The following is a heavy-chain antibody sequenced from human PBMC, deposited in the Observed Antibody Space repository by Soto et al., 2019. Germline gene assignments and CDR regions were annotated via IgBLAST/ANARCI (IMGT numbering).Heavy chain of an antibody. D-gene: IGHD5-18*01. CDR2: ISYDGSNK. CDR3: ARDRDTAMVTRTGFDY. CDR1: GFTFSSYA. Sequence: GGSLRLSCAASGFTFSSYAMHWVRQAPGKGLEWVAVISYDGSNKYYADSVKGRFTISRDNSKNTLYLQMNSLRAEDTAVYYCARDRDTAMVTRTGFDYWGQGTLVTVSS. J-gene: IGHJ4*02. V-gene: IGHV3-30-3*01.